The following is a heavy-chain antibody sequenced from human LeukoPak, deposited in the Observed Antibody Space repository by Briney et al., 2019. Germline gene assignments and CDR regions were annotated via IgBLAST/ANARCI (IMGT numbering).Heavy chain of an antibody. V-gene: IGHV4-34*01. CDR1: GGSFNGYF. J-gene: IGHJ4*02. CDR2: ITNTGDT. CDR3: ARAPYIRSWYQLPRGEDY. D-gene: IGHD2-2*01. Sequence: PSETLSLTCAVSGGSFNGYFWTWIRQPPGKGLEWIGEITNTGDTKYNPSLNNRVTIAVDTSKRQFSLRLTSVTAADTAMYYCARAPYIRSWYQLPRGEDYWGQGTLVTVST.